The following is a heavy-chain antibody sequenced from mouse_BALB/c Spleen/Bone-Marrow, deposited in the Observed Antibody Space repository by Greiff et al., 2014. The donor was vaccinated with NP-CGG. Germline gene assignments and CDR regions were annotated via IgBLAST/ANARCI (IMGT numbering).Heavy chain of an antibody. CDR3: AKKDYGSSSFDY. J-gene: IGHJ2*01. CDR1: GYSFTDSN. Sequence: VQLKESGPELEKPGASVKISCKASGYSFTDSNMNWVKQSNGKNLEWIGNIDPYYGGTSYSQKFKGKATLTVDKPSSTAYMQLRSLTSEDSAVYYCAKKDYGSSSFDYWGQGTTLTVSS. D-gene: IGHD1-1*01. V-gene: IGHV1-39*01. CDR2: IDPYYGGT.